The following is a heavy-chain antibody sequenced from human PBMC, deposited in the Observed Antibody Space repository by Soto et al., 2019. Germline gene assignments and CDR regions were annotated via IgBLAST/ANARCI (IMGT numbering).Heavy chain of an antibody. J-gene: IGHJ6*02. V-gene: IGHV1-69*13. CDR3: ARGVIVGVITTDYYYYGMDV. CDR2: IIPIFGTA. Sequence: VASVKVSCKASGGTFSSYAISWVRQAPGQGLEWMGGIIPIFGTANYAQKFQGRVTITADESTSTAYMELSSLRSEDTAVYYCARGVIVGVITTDYYYYGMDVWGQGTTVTVSS. CDR1: GGTFSSYA. D-gene: IGHD3-22*01.